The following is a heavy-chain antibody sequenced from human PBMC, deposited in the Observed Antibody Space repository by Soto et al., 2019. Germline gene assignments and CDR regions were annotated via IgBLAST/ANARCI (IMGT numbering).Heavy chain of an antibody. CDR3: ARVHVMVVAGSTFDY. J-gene: IGHJ4*01. CDR2: IYHSGST. D-gene: IGHD6-19*01. V-gene: IGHV4-30-2*01. Sequence: PSETLSLTCAVSGGSISSGGYSWSWIRQPPGKGLEWIGYIYHSGSTYYNPSLKSRVTISVDTSNNQFSLKLTSVTAADTAVYYCARVHVMVVAGSTFDYWGNGTLVTV. CDR1: GGSISSGGYS.